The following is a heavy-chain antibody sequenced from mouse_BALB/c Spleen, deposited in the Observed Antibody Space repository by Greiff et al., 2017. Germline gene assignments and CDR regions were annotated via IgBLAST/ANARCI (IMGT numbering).Heavy chain of an antibody. CDR2: IWGDGST. V-gene: IGHV2-6-7*01. J-gene: IGHJ2*01. Sequence: VQRVESGPGLVAPSQSLSITCTVSGFSLTGYGVNWVRQPPGKGLEWLGMIWGDGSTDYNSALKSRLSISKDNSKSQVFLKMNSLQTDDTARYYCARAYFPHYFDDWGQGTTLTVSS. CDR1: GFSLTGYG. D-gene: IGHD6-5*01. CDR3: ARAYFPHYFDD.